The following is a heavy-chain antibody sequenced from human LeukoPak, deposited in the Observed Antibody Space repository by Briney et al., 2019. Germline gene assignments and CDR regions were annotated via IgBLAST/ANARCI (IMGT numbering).Heavy chain of an antibody. CDR3: ARGEMAGNRSPDY. CDR2: IWYDGSNK. D-gene: IGHD5-24*01. CDR1: GFTFSSYG. Sequence: GRSLRLSCAASGFTFSSYGMHWVRQAPGKGLEWVAVIWYDGSNKYYADSVKGRFTISRDNSKNTLYLQMNSLRAEDTAVYYCARGEMAGNRSPDYWGQGTLVTVSS. V-gene: IGHV3-33*01. J-gene: IGHJ4*02.